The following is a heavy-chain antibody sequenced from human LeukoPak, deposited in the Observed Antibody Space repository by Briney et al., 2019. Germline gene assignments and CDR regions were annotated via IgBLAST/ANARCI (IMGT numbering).Heavy chain of an antibody. CDR2: IYSGGST. Sequence: GGSLRLSCAASGFTVSSNYMSWVRQAPGKGLEWVSVIYSGGSTYYADSAKGRFTISRDNSKNTLYLQMNSLRAEDTAVYYCAKLSGLSYGSGSDYFDYWGQGTLVTVSS. D-gene: IGHD3-10*01. CDR3: AKLSGLSYGSGSDYFDY. CDR1: GFTVSSNY. V-gene: IGHV3-53*01. J-gene: IGHJ4*02.